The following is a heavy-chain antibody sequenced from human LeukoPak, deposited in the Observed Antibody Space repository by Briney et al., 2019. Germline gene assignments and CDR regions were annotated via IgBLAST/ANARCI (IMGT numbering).Heavy chain of an antibody. V-gene: IGHV3-30*02. CDR2: TRYDGTRK. Sequence: GGSLRLSCAASGFDFNTYGMHWVRRAPGKGLEWVSFTRYDGTRKFYGDSVKGRFTISRDNSKSALYLQMNSLRPEDTAVYYCAKAFCGGDCYFTTYHMDVWGTGTTVTVSS. J-gene: IGHJ6*03. D-gene: IGHD2-21*02. CDR1: GFDFNTYG. CDR3: AKAFCGGDCYFTTYHMDV.